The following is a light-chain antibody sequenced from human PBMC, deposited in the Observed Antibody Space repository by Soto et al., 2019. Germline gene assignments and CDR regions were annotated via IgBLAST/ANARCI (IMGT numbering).Light chain of an antibody. CDR2: DVS. CDR3: SSYTTTSTLV. Sequence: QSVLTQPASVSGSPGQSIIISCTGSRSDVGGYNYVSWYQHHPGKAPKLMIYDVSNRPSGVSNRFSGSKTGNTASLTISGLQAEDEADYYCSSYTTTSTLVFGGGTKLTVL. J-gene: IGLJ3*02. CDR1: RSDVGGYNY. V-gene: IGLV2-14*01.